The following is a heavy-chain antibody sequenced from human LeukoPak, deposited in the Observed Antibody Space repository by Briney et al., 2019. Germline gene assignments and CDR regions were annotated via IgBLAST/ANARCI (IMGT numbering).Heavy chain of an antibody. CDR1: GFTFSSYW. CDR2: INQDGGEK. J-gene: IGHJ4*02. Sequence: PGGSLRLSCAASGFTFSSYWMTWVRQAPGKGLEWVANINQDGGEKYYVDSVKGRFTISRDNARNTLYLQMNSLRAEDTAVYYCAKGGPYSSSWYGLANWGQGTLVTVSS. D-gene: IGHD6-13*01. V-gene: IGHV3-7*01. CDR3: AKGGPYSSSWYGLAN.